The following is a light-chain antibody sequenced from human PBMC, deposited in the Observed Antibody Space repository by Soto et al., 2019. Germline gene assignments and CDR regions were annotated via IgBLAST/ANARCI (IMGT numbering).Light chain of an antibody. CDR2: LAS. Sequence: DIVMTQSPDSLSVSLGERATINCKSSQSVLYSSKNKNYLAWYQQKPGQPPKLLIYLASTRESGVPDRFSGTGSGKDFTLTVSSLQAEDVAVYYCQQFYCTPLLTFGGGTKVEIK. V-gene: IGKV4-1*01. CDR3: QQFYCTPLLT. CDR1: QSVLYSSKNKNY. J-gene: IGKJ4*01.